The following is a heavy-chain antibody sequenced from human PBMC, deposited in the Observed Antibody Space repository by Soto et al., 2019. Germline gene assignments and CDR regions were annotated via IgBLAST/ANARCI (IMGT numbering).Heavy chain of an antibody. J-gene: IGHJ4*01. Sequence: TLSLTCTVSGGTMRNVYWSWIRQPPGKRLEWIGFIFHSGNAKYNPSLKSRVTISIDTSKNQFSLSLDSVTAAGTAVYFCARAHAPTLPFDYWGLGTLVTVSS. CDR3: ARAHAPTLPFDY. CDR1: GGTMRNVY. CDR2: IFHSGNA. V-gene: IGHV4-59*01. D-gene: IGHD2-15*01.